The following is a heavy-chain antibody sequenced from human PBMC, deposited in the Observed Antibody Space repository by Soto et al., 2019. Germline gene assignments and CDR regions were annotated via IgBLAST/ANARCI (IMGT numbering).Heavy chain of an antibody. J-gene: IGHJ6*02. Sequence: ASVKVSCKASGYTFTSYGISWVRQAPGQGLEWMGWISAYNGNTNYAQKLQGRVTMTTDTSTSTAYMELRSLRSDDTAVYYCARDADYDFWSGYDYGMDVWGQGTTVTVS. V-gene: IGHV1-18*01. CDR3: ARDADYDFWSGYDYGMDV. D-gene: IGHD3-3*01. CDR2: ISAYNGNT. CDR1: GYTFTSYG.